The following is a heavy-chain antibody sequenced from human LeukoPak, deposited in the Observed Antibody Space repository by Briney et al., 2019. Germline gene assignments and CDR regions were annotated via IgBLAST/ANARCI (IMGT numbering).Heavy chain of an antibody. CDR2: IYYSRGP. J-gene: IGHJ4*02. D-gene: IGHD6-13*01. V-gene: IGHV4-31*03. CDR3: ARDRKGYPLDY. CDR1: GGSISSGGYY. Sequence: SETLSLTCTVSGGSISSGGYYWSWIRQHPGKDLEWIGYIYYSRGPYYNPSLRNRVTISLDTSKNQFSLKLSSVTAADTAVYYCARDRKGYPLDYWGQGTLVTVSS.